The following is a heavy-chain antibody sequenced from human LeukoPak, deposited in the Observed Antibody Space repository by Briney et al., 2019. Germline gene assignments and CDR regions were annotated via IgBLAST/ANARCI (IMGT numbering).Heavy chain of an antibody. V-gene: IGHV4-59*01. CDR1: GGSISSYY. CDR3: ARVVMLWLTGDRGYFDY. D-gene: IGHD7-27*01. J-gene: IGHJ4*02. CDR2: IYYSGST. Sequence: PSETLSLTCTVSGGSISSYYWSWIRQPPGKGLKWIGYIYYSGSTNYNPSLKSRVTISVDTSKNQFSLKLSSVTAADTAVYYCARVVMLWLTGDRGYFDYWGQGTLVTVSS.